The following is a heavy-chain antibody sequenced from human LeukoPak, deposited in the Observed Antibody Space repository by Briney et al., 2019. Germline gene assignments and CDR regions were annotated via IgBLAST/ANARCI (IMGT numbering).Heavy chain of an antibody. Sequence: GASVKVSCKASGYTFTSYYMHWVRQAPGQGLEWMGIINPSGGSTSYAQKFQGRVTMTRNTSISTAYMELSSLRSEDTAVYYCARDLTAAGFDYWGQGTLVTVSS. V-gene: IGHV1-46*01. J-gene: IGHJ4*02. CDR3: ARDLTAAGFDY. CDR1: GYTFTSYY. CDR2: INPSGGST. D-gene: IGHD6-13*01.